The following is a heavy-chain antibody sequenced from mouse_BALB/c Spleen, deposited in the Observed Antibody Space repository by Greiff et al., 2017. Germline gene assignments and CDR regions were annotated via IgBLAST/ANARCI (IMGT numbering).Heavy chain of an antibody. CDR3: AREEASYRAPCAY. CDR1: GFTFSSYA. D-gene: IGHD2-14*01. Sequence: DVHLVESGGGLVKPGGSLKLSCAASGFTFSSYAMSWVRQTPEKRLEWVASISSGGSTYYPDSVKGRFTISRDNARNILYLQMSSLRSEDTAMYYCAREEASYRAPCAYWGQGTLVTVSA. V-gene: IGHV5-6-5*01. CDR2: ISSGGST. J-gene: IGHJ3*01.